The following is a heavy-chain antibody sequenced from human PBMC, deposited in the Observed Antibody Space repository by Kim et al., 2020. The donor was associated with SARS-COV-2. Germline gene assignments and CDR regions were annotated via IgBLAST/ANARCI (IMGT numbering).Heavy chain of an antibody. CDR2: IYYSGST. CDR3: ARVKRGTYGGEI. Sequence: SETLSLTCTVSGGSISSGGYYWSWIRQHPGKGLEWIGYIYYSGSTYYNPSLKSRVTISVDTSKNQFSLKLSSVTAADTAVYYCARVKRGTYGGEIWGQGTMVTVSS. J-gene: IGHJ3*02. V-gene: IGHV4-31*03. CDR1: GGSISSGGYY. D-gene: IGHD3-16*01.